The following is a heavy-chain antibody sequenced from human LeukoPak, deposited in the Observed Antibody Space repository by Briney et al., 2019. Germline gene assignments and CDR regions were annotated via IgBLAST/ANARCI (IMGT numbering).Heavy chain of an antibody. CDR1: GFTFGTYS. Sequence: PGGSLRLSCAASGFTFGTYSMNWARRAPGKGLEWVSYISSSSGTIYYADSVKGRFTISRDNAKSSLYLQMNSLRDDDTAVYYCARESGPAAFDYWGQGTLVTVSS. V-gene: IGHV3-48*02. J-gene: IGHJ4*02. D-gene: IGHD3-10*01. CDR2: ISSSSGTI. CDR3: ARESGPAAFDY.